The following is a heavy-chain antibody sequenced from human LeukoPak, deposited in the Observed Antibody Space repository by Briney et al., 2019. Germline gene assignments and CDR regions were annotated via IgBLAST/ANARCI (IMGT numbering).Heavy chain of an antibody. D-gene: IGHD6-13*01. V-gene: IGHV1-2*02. CDR2: INPNSGGT. CDR1: GYTFTGYY. Sequence: GASVKVSCKASGYTFTGYYMHWVRQAPGQGLEWMGWINPNSGGTNYAEKFQGRVTMTSDTSTTTACMGLSSLSSDDTAVYFCSRSSAAAGAVGYWGQGTLVTVSS. J-gene: IGHJ4*02. CDR3: SRSSAAAGAVGY.